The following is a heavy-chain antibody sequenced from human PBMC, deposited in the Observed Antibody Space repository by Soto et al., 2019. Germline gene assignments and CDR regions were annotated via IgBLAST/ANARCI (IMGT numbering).Heavy chain of an antibody. V-gene: IGHV4-39*01. CDR3: ARHCTSVSLRFLEWLLTNWFDP. CDR2: IYYSGST. J-gene: IGHJ5*02. Sequence: QLQLQESGPGLVKPSETLSLTCTVSGGSISSSSYYWGWIRQPPGKGLEWIGSIYYSGSTYYNPSLRSRVTISVDTSKNQFSLKLSSVTAADTAVYYCARHCTSVSLRFLEWLLTNWFDPLGQGTLVTVSS. D-gene: IGHD3-3*01. CDR1: GGSISSSSYY.